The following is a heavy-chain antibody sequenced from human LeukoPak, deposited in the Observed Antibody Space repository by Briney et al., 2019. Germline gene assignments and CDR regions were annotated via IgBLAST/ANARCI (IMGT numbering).Heavy chain of an antibody. J-gene: IGHJ4*02. D-gene: IGHD3-10*01. CDR1: GGSFSGYY. CDR2: INHSGST. CDR3: ARGTGGVIFFRYTYYFDY. Sequence: PSETLSLTCAVYGGSFSGYYWSWIRQPPGKGLEWIGEINHSGSTNYNPSLKSRVTISVDTSKNQFSLKLSSVTAADTAVYYCARGTGGVIFFRYTYYFDYWGQGTLVTVSS. V-gene: IGHV4-34*01.